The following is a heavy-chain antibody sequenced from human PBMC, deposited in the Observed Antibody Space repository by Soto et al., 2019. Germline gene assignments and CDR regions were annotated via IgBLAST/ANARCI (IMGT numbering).Heavy chain of an antibody. V-gene: IGHV3-74*01. Sequence: EVQLVASGGGLVQPGGSLRLSCATSGFSFSGYWIHWVRQAPGKGLVWVSHINGDGSSTNYADSVKGRFTISRDYAKSTLYLQMNSLRVEDTAVYYCARGGAYIYGPQYDWGQGTLVTVSS. CDR1: GFSFSGYW. D-gene: IGHD5-18*01. CDR2: INGDGSST. CDR3: ARGGAYIYGPQYD. J-gene: IGHJ4*02.